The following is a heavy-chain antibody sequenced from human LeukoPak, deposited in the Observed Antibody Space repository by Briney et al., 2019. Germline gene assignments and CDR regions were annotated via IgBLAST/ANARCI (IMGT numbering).Heavy chain of an antibody. CDR2: ISGSGGST. D-gene: IGHD3-3*01. CDR1: GFTFSSYA. J-gene: IGHJ4*02. Sequence: GGSLRLSCAASGFTFSSYAMSWVRQAPGKGLEWVSAISGSGGSTYYADSVKGRFTISRDNSKNTLYLQMNSLRAEDTAVYYCAITASRTIFGVVRFDYWGQGTLVIVSS. CDR3: AITASRTIFGVVRFDY. V-gene: IGHV3-23*01.